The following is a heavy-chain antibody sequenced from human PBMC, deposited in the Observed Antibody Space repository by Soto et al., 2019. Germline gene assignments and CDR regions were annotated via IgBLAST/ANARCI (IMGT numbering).Heavy chain of an antibody. V-gene: IGHV3-72*01. CDR3: ARVGRYCSGGSCHSDWYFDL. D-gene: IGHD2-15*01. CDR2: TRNKANSYTT. Sequence: EVQLVESGGGLVQPGGSLRLSCAASGFTFSDHYMDWVRQAPGKGLEWVGRTRNKANSYTTEYAASVKGRFTISRDDSKNSLYLQMNSLKTEDMAVYYCARVGRYCSGGSCHSDWYFDLWGRGILVTVSS. CDR1: GFTFSDHY. J-gene: IGHJ2*01.